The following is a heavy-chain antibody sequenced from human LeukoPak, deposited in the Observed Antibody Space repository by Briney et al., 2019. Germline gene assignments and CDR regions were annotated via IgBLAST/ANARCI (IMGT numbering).Heavy chain of an antibody. D-gene: IGHD3-10*01. CDR1: GGSISSGGYS. V-gene: IGHV4-30-2*01. Sequence: SQTLSLTCAVSGGSISSGGYSWSWIRQPPGKGLEWIGYIYHSGSTYYNPPLKSRVTISVDRSKNQFSLKLSSVTAADTAVYYCARERITMVRGVTDNWFDPWGQGTLVTVPS. CDR3: ARERITMVRGVTDNWFDP. CDR2: IYHSGST. J-gene: IGHJ5*02.